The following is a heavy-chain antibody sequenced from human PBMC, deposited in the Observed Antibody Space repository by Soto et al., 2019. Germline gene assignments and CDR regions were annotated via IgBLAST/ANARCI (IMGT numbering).Heavy chain of an antibody. CDR3: ARDLTVVVVAATPVWFDP. Sequence: SLRLSCAASGFTFSSYAMHWVRQAPGKGLEWVAVISYDGSNKYYADSVKGRFTISRDNSKNTLYLQMNSLRAEDTAVYYCARDLTVVVVAATPVWFDPWGQGTLVTVSS. D-gene: IGHD2-15*01. V-gene: IGHV3-30-3*01. J-gene: IGHJ5*02. CDR2: ISYDGSNK. CDR1: GFTFSSYA.